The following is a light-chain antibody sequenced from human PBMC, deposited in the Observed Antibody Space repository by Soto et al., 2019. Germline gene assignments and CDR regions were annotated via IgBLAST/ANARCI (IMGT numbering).Light chain of an antibody. Sequence: EMVFTEPPSPLSLPPAYQPTLSCRASQSVSSYLAWYQQKPGPAPRLLIYGASTRATGIPARFSGSGSGTECTLTISSLQYEDVAVYYCQKYNEWPLTFGGGTKVDIK. CDR2: GAS. V-gene: IGKV3-15*01. CDR1: QSVSSY. CDR3: QKYNEWPLT. J-gene: IGKJ4*01.